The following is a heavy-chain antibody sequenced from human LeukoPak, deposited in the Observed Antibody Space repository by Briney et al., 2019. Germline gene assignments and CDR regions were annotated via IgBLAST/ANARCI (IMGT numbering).Heavy chain of an antibody. J-gene: IGHJ4*02. CDR2: IYTSGST. Sequence: SKSLCLTCTASGGSISSYYWSWIRQPPGKGLEWIGYIYTSGSTNYNPSLKSRVTISVDTSKNQFSLKLSSVTAADTAVYYCARLADVVVTASYFDYWGQGTLVTVSS. V-gene: IGHV4-4*09. CDR3: ARLADVVVTASYFDY. CDR1: GGSISSYY. D-gene: IGHD2-21*02.